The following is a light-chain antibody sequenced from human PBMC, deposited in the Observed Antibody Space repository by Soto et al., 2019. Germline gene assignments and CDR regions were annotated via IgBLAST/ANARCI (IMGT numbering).Light chain of an antibody. J-gene: IGKJ2*01. CDR1: QSVTKY. CDR2: DAS. Sequence: EIVLTQSPATLSLSPGERATLSCRASQSVTKYLAWYQQKPGQAPRLLIYDASNRATGVPARFSGSGSGTDFTLTISSLQPEDFATYYCQQSYSVPYTFGQGTKLEIK. CDR3: QQSYSVPYT. V-gene: IGKV3-11*01.